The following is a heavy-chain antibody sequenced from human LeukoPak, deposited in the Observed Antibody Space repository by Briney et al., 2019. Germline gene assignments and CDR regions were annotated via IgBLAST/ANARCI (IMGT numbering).Heavy chain of an antibody. CDR2: SSPSDGNT. V-gene: IGHV3-23*01. CDR3: AKDSSVPYGITD. J-gene: IGHJ4*02. Sequence: GGSLRLSCAASGFTFSKYAMSWVRQAPGKGLEWVSASSPSDGNTFYAGSVKGRFTISRDNFKNTLSLQMNSLRAEDTALYYCAKDSSVPYGITDWGQGTLVTVSS. CDR1: GFTFSKYA. D-gene: IGHD4-17*01.